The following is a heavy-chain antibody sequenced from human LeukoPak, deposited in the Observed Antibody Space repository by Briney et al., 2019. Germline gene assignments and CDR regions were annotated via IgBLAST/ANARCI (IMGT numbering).Heavy chain of an antibody. J-gene: IGHJ4*02. V-gene: IGHV4-30-2*06. Sequence: SETLSLTCTVSGGSISSGGYYWSWIRQSPGKGLEWIGYIYHSGSTYYNPSLKSRVTISVDRSKNQFSLKLSSVTAADTAVYYCARGLVVVGPFDYWGQGTLVTVSS. CDR2: IYHSGST. CDR1: GGSISSGGYY. D-gene: IGHD2-15*01. CDR3: ARGLVVVGPFDY.